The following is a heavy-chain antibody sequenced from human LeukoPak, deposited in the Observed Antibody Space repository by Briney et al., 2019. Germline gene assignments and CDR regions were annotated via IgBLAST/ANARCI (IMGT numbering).Heavy chain of an antibody. Sequence: GGSLRLSCAASGFTVSSNYMSWVRQAPGKGLEWVSVIYSGGSTYYADSVKGRFTISRDNSKNTLYLQMNSLRAEDTAVYYCARVRVGVTGDLGDAFDIWGQGTMVTVSS. D-gene: IGHD7-27*01. J-gene: IGHJ3*02. CDR3: ARVRVGVTGDLGDAFDI. CDR1: GFTVSSNY. V-gene: IGHV3-53*01. CDR2: IYSGGST.